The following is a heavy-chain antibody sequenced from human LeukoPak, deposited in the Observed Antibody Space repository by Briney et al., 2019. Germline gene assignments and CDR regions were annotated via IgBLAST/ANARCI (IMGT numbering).Heavy chain of an antibody. CDR3: ARGSLMAATGTGLSS. J-gene: IGHJ5*02. V-gene: IGHV1-2*02. Sequence: WASVKVSCKASGYTFTGNYMHWVRQAPGQGLEWMGWINPNNGGTKYAQKFQGRVTMTRDTSISTAYMELSRLTSDDTAVYYCARGSLMAATGTGLSSWGQGTLVTVSS. CDR2: INPNNGGT. CDR1: GYTFTGNY. D-gene: IGHD6-13*01.